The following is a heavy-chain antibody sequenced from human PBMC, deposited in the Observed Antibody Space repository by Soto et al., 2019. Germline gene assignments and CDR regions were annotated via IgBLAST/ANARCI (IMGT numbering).Heavy chain of an antibody. CDR2: INPSGGST. J-gene: IGHJ6*02. D-gene: IGHD1-26*01. CDR3: ARGYSGSYYGYYYYAMDV. CDR1: GYTFTSYY. Sequence: GASVKVSCKASGYTFTSYYMHWVRQAPGQGLEWMGIINPSGGSTSYAQKFQGRVTMTRDTSTSTAYMELSSLRSEDTAVYSCARGYSGSYYGYYYYAMDVWGQGTTVTVSS. V-gene: IGHV1-46*01.